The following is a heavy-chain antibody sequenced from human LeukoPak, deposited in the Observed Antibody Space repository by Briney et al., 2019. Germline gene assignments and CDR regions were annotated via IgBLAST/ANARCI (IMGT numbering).Heavy chain of an antibody. D-gene: IGHD2-21*01. CDR2: ISDSGGIT. Sequence: GGSLRLSCAASGFTFSSYPMTWVRQAPGKGPEWVSFISDSGGITYYADSVKGGFTISRDNSKNTLYLQMNSPRAEDTAVYYCAKEYSPGSRGYFDYWGQGTLVTVSS. CDR3: AKEYSPGSRGYFDY. CDR1: GFTFSSYP. V-gene: IGHV3-23*01. J-gene: IGHJ4*02.